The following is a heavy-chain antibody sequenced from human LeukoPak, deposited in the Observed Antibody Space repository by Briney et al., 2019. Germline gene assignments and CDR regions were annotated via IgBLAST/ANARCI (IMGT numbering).Heavy chain of an antibody. CDR2: IYSGGST. CDR3: ARDGPDYSSSSDHFDY. J-gene: IGHJ4*02. CDR1: GFTVSSNY. D-gene: IGHD6-6*01. V-gene: IGHV3-66*01. Sequence: GGSLRLSCAASGFTVSSNYMSWVRQAPGKGLEWVSVIYSGGSTYYADSVKGRFTISRDNSKNTLYLQMNSLRAEDTAVYYCARDGPDYSSSSDHFDYWGQGTLVTVSS.